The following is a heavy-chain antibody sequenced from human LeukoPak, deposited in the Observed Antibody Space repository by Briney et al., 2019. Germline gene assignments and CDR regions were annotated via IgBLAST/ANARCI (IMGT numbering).Heavy chain of an antibody. CDR2: ISDSKRGGTT. Sequence: GGSLRLSCAASGFTFSSYAMSWVRQAPGKGLEWVSAISDSKRGGTTYYADSVKGRFTISRDTSKNTLYLQMSSLRVEDTAVYYCAKVPNYYDTTTYYGWGQGTLVAVSS. D-gene: IGHD3-22*01. J-gene: IGHJ4*02. CDR3: AKVPNYYDTTTYYG. CDR1: GFTFSSYA. V-gene: IGHV3-23*01.